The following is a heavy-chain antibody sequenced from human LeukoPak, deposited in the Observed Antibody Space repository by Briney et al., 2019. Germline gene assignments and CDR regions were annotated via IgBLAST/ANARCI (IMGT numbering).Heavy chain of an antibody. Sequence: GGSLRLSCAASGFIFSSFEMNWVRQAPGEGLEWVSYISRSGSTIYYADSVKGRFTISRDNAKDSLYLQMNSLRAEDTAVYYCARDRVSHFDYWGQGTLVTASS. CDR1: GFIFSSFE. V-gene: IGHV3-48*03. D-gene: IGHD6-6*01. CDR3: ARDRVSHFDY. J-gene: IGHJ4*02. CDR2: ISRSGSTI.